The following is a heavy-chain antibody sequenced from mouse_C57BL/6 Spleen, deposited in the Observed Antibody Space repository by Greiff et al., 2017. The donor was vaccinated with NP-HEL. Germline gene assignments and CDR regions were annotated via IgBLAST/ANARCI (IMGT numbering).Heavy chain of an antibody. Sequence: EVQGVESGGGLVKPGGSLKLSCAASGFTFSDYGMHWVRQAPEKGLEWVAYISSGSSTIYYADTVKGRFTISRDNAKNTLFLQMTSLRSEDTAMYYCARSNPAWFAYWGQGTLVTVSA. D-gene: IGHD2-5*01. CDR2: ISSGSSTI. CDR3: ARSNPAWFAY. V-gene: IGHV5-17*01. J-gene: IGHJ3*01. CDR1: GFTFSDYG.